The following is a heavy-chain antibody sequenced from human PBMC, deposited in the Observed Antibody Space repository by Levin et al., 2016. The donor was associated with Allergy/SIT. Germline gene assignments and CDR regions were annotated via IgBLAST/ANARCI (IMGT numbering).Heavy chain of an antibody. J-gene: IGHJ4*02. V-gene: IGHV4-39*01. CDR3: ARHAPTVTTPHY. CDR2: IYYSGST. D-gene: IGHD4-17*01. Sequence: WIRQPPGKGLEWIGSIYYSGSTYYNPSLKSRVTISVDTSKNQFSLKLSSVTAADTAVYYCARHAPTVTTPHYWGQGTLVTVSS.